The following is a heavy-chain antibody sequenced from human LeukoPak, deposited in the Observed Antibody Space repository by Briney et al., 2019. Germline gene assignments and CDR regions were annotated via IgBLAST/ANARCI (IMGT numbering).Heavy chain of an antibody. CDR2: ISGSGNSK. Sequence: GGSLRLSCVASGGTFSSYCMSWVRQAPRKGLEWVSSISGSGNSKYYADSVKGRLTISRDNSNTTLYLQINSLRADDTAAYFCAKGRDGGFDLIGYWGQGTLVTVSS. D-gene: IGHD2-21*01. CDR3: AKGRDGGFDLIGY. CDR1: GGTFSSYC. V-gene: IGHV3-23*01. J-gene: IGHJ4*02.